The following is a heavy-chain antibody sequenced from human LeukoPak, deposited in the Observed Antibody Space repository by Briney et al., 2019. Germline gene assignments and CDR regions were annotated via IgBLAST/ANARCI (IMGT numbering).Heavy chain of an antibody. CDR1: GVTFSSYW. J-gene: IGHJ5*02. CDR3: AMSDSLDP. V-gene: IGHV3-74*01. CDR2: IRSDGSIT. D-gene: IGHD3/OR15-3a*01. Sequence: GGSLRLSSSASGVTFSSYWMNCVVQAPGMGLVWVSRIRSDGSITSYADSVKGRFTISRDNAKNTLYLQMNSLRGEDTAVYYCAMSDSLDPWGQGTLVTVSS.